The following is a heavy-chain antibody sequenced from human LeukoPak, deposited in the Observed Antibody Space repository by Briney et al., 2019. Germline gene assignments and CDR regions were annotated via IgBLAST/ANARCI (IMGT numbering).Heavy chain of an antibody. D-gene: IGHD6-13*01. J-gene: IGHJ5*02. CDR3: ACLIAAAGRFDP. Sequence: GRSLRLSCAASGFTFSRYAMEWVRQAPGKGLEWVAVISYDGSNKDYADSGKGRFTISRDNSKNTLYLQMNSLRAEDTAVYYCACLIAAAGRFDPWGQGTLVTVSS. V-gene: IGHV3-30*04. CDR1: GFTFSRYA. CDR2: ISYDGSNK.